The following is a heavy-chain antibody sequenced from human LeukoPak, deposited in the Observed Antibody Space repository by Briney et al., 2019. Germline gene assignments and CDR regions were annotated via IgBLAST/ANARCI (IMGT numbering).Heavy chain of an antibody. CDR3: ARARGVITGYFDY. J-gene: IGHJ4*02. D-gene: IGHD3-10*01. Sequence: SETLSLTCTVSGGSISSYYWSWIRQPPGKGLEWIGYIYYSGSTNYNPSLKGRVTISVDTSKNQFSLKLSSVTAADTAVYYCARARGVITGYFDYWGQGTLVTVSS. CDR1: GGSISSYY. V-gene: IGHV4-59*01. CDR2: IYYSGST.